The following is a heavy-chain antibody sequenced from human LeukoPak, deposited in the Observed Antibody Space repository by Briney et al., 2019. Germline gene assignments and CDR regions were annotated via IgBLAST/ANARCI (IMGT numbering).Heavy chain of an antibody. V-gene: IGHV3-7*01. CDR3: TTGRSCTTCYLPDY. J-gene: IGHJ4*02. CDR2: INQDGGEK. D-gene: IGHD2-2*01. Sequence: GGSLRLSCAASGFTFSSYSMNWVRQVPGKGLEWVAAINQDGGEKYYVDSVKGRFTISRDNAKNSLYLQMNSLRAEDTAVYHCTTGRSCTTCYLPDYWGQGTLVTVSS. CDR1: GFTFSSYS.